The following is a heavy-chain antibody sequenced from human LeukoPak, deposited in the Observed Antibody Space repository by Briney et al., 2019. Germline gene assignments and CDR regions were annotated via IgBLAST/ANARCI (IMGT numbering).Heavy chain of an antibody. CDR1: GYTFTSYD. CDR2: MNPNSGNT. D-gene: IGHD4-17*01. CDR3: ARVGDYGDYGPLDY. V-gene: IGHV1-8*03. Sequence: ASVKVSCKASGYTFTSYDINWVRQATGQGLEWMGWMNPNSGNTGCAQKFQGRVTITRNTSISTAYMELSSLRSEDTAVYYCARVGDYGDYGPLDYWGQGTLVTVSS. J-gene: IGHJ4*02.